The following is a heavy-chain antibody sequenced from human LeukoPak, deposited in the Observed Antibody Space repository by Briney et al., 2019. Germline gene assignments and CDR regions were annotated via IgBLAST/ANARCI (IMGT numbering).Heavy chain of an antibody. CDR3: ARGAVVNGLDV. CDR1: GGSVSSGTYY. V-gene: IGHV4-61*01. J-gene: IGHJ6*02. D-gene: IGHD3-16*02. CDR2: IYYSGTT. Sequence: SETLSLTCTISGGSVSSGTYYWSWIRQPPGTRLEWIGYIYYSGTTNYNPSFKSRVTMSVDTSKNQFSLKLTSVTAADTAVYYCARGAVVNGLDVWGQGTTVTVSS.